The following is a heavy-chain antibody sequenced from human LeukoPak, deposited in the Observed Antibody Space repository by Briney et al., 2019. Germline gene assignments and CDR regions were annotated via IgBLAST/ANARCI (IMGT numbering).Heavy chain of an antibody. J-gene: IGHJ6*03. CDR3: ARVGVSSPVDTAMVEFYYYYMDV. D-gene: IGHD5-18*01. Sequence: GASVKVSCKASGYTFTSYGISWVRQAPGQGLEWMGGIIPIFGTANYAQKFQGRVTITTDTSTSTAYMELRSLRSDDTAVYYCARVGVSSPVDTAMVEFYYYYMDVWGKGTTVAVSS. V-gene: IGHV1-69*05. CDR2: IIPIFGTA. CDR1: GYTFTSYG.